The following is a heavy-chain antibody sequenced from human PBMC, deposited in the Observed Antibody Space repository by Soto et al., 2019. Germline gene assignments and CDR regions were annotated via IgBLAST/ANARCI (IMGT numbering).Heavy chain of an antibody. Sequence: PSETLCLTSTVSGGSISSSCDYWAWIRQPPGKGLEWIGTFYYSGSTYYNPSLKSRVTISVDTSKNQFSLKLSSVTAADTAVYYFARAFVPLVVARKGYFDYWGQGTLVTVSS. J-gene: IGHJ4*02. CDR3: ARAFVPLVVARKGYFDY. CDR2: FYYSGST. V-gene: IGHV4-39*01. D-gene: IGHD3-22*01. CDR1: GGSISSSCDY.